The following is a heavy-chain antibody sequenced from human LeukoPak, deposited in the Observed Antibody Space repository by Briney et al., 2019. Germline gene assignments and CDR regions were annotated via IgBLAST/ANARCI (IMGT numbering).Heavy chain of an antibody. J-gene: IGHJ4*02. CDR3: ARDPLSYLGEIDTSSYYFDY. CDR1: GFTFSDFW. CDR2: IKHDGSEK. D-gene: IGHD3-16*01. Sequence: GGSLRLSCAASGFTFSDFWMTWVRQAPGRGLEWVANIKHDGSEKYYLDSVKGRFTVSRDNAKNSLSLQMNSLRVEDTAVYYCARDPLSYLGEIDTSSYYFDYWGQGTLATVSS. V-gene: IGHV3-7*01.